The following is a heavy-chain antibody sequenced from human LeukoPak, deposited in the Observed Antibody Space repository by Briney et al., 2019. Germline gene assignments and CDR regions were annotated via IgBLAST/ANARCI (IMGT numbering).Heavy chain of an antibody. V-gene: IGHV1-2*02. CDR2: INPNSGGT. CDR1: GYTFTGYY. CDR3: ASDYGDENWFDP. J-gene: IGHJ5*02. Sequence: ASVNVSCKASGYTFTGYYMHWVRQAPGQGLEWMGWINPNSGGTNYAQKFQGRVTMTRDTSISTACMELSRLRSDDTAVYYCASDYGDENWFDPWGQGTLVTVSS. D-gene: IGHD4-17*01.